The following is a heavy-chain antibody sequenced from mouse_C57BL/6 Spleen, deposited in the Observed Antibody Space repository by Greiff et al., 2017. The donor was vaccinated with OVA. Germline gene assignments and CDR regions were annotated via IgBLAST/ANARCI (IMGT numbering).Heavy chain of an antibody. D-gene: IGHD3-2*02. CDR3: TTWRAAQARFAY. CDR1: GFNIKDDY. Sequence: EVKLVESGAELVRPGASVKLSCTASGFNIKDDYMHWVKQRPEQGLEWIGWIDPENGDTEYASKFQGKATITADTSSNTAYLQLSSLTSEDTAVYYCTTWRAAQARFAYWGQGTLVTVSA. J-gene: IGHJ3*01. CDR2: IDPENGDT. V-gene: IGHV14-4*01.